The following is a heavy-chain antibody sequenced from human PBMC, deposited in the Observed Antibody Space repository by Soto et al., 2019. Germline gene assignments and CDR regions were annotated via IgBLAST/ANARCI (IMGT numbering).Heavy chain of an antibody. V-gene: IGHV4-30-4*01. CDR3: ARAPVGMDSINFFDH. J-gene: IGHJ4*02. CDR1: GYSISSDGYH. Sequence: SETLSLTCTVSGYSISSDGYHWSWIRQSPGKGLEWIGYIYNGGRTFYRPSLESRINMSLDATKNSYSPRLTSVTAADTAVYYCARAPVGMDSINFFDHWGQGILVTVSS. CDR2: IYNGGRT. D-gene: IGHD2-8*01.